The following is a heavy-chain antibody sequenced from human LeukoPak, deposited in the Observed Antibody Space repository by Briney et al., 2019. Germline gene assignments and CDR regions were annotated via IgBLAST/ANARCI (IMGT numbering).Heavy chain of an antibody. J-gene: IGHJ4*02. CDR2: IYYSGST. D-gene: IGHD4-17*01. Sequence: PSETLSLTCTVSGGSISSYYWSWIRQPPGKGLEWIGYIYYSGSTNYNPSLKSRVTISVDTSKNQFSLKLSSVTAAGTAVYYCARVLGDYVAGNDYWGQGTLVTVSS. CDR1: GGSISSYY. V-gene: IGHV4-59*01. CDR3: ARVLGDYVAGNDY.